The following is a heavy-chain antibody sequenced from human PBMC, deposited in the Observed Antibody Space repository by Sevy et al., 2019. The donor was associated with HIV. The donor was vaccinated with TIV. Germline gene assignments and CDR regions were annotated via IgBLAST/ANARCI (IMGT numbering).Heavy chain of an antibody. CDR3: AKDASSSWTGGTFQH. J-gene: IGHJ1*01. CDR1: GFIFSGYV. CDR2: ISASGGST. Sequence: GGSLRLSCAASGFIFSGYVMSWVRQAPGKGLEWVSGISASGGSTYYADSVKGRFTVSRANSKNTLYLEMNSLRAEDTAVYYCAKDASSSWTGGTFQHWGQGTLVTVSS. D-gene: IGHD6-13*01. V-gene: IGHV3-23*01.